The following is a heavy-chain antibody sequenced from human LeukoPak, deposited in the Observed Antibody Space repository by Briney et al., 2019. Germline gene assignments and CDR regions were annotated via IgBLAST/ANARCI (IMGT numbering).Heavy chain of an antibody. CDR1: GFTFSSYW. CDR3: ARARMDTAMVTGY. J-gene: IGHJ4*02. CDR2: IKQDGSEK. Sequence: GGSLRLSCAASGFTFSSYWMSWVRQAPGKGLEWVANIKQDGSEKYYVDSVKGRFTISRDNAKNSLCLQMNSLRAEDTAVYYCARARMDTAMVTGYWGQGTLATVSS. V-gene: IGHV3-7*01. D-gene: IGHD5-18*01.